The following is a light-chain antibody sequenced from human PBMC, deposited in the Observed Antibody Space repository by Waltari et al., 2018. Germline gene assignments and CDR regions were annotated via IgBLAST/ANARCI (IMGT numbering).Light chain of an antibody. J-gene: IGKJ2*01. CDR3: QQRNTWPPYT. CDR1: QNVDTY. Sequence: DIVLTQSPVTLSLSPGERPPPFCGASQNVDTYLAWYQQKPGQAPRLLIYNSSHRASGVPARFSGGGSGTDFTLTISSVEPEDIAIYYCQQRNTWPPYTFGQRTKLELK. V-gene: IGKV3-11*01. CDR2: NSS.